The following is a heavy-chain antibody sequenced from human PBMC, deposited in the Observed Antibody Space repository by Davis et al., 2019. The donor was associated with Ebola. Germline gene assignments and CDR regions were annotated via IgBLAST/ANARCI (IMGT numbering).Heavy chain of an antibody. D-gene: IGHD3-3*01. CDR2: IIPIFGTA. CDR3: ARDAGGSGYYGSWFDP. J-gene: IGHJ5*02. V-gene: IGHV1-69*13. Sequence: AASVISCKASGGTFSNYAITWVRQAPGQGLEWMGGIIPIFGTANYAQKFQGRLTITADESTTTAYMELRSLGSEDTAVYYCARDAGGSGYYGSWFDPWGQGTLVTVSS. CDR1: GGTFSNYA.